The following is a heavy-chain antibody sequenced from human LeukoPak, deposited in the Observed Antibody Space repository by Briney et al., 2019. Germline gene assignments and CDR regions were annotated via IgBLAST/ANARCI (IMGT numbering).Heavy chain of an antibody. D-gene: IGHD4-17*01. CDR3: ARSTVTSLFVY. CDR1: GYTFTGYY. J-gene: IGHJ4*02. CDR2: INPNSGGT. Sequence: GASVKVSCKASGYTFTGYYMHWVRQAPGQGPEWMGWINPNSGGTNYAQKFQGWVTLTRDTSISTAYMELSRLRSDDTAVYYCARSTVTSLFVYWGQGTLVTVSS. V-gene: IGHV1-2*04.